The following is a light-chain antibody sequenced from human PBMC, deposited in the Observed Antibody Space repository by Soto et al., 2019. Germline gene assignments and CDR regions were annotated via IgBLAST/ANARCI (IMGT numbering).Light chain of an antibody. V-gene: IGKV3-20*01. CDR2: GAS. CDR1: QSVSNNY. J-gene: IGKJ1*01. Sequence: DIVLAQSPGTLSLSPGERATLSCRASQSVSNNYLAWYQQKPGQAPRLLIYGASNRATGIPDRFSGSGSGTDFTLTISILEPEDFAVYYCQQYGSSGTFGQGTKVDIK. CDR3: QQYGSSGT.